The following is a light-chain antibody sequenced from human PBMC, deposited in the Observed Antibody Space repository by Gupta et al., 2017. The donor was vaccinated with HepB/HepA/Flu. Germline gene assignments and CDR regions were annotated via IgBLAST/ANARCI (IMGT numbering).Light chain of an antibody. V-gene: IGLV2-11*01. CDR1: SSDVGGYNY. CDR2: DVT. J-gene: IGLJ1*01. Sequence: QSGLTQPRQVFGSPGQSVTISCSGTSSDVGGYNYFSWYQQYAGKAPRLMIYDVTKRPSGVPDRFSGSKSVNTASLTISGLQAEDEADYYCCSYADDYKYVFGSGTKVTVL. CDR3: CSYADDYKYV.